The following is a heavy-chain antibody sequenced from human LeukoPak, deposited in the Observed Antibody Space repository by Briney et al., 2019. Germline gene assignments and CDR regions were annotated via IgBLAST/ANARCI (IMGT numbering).Heavy chain of an antibody. CDR3: ARDLELSAVYYFDS. CDR1: GFTFSIFP. D-gene: IGHD3-3*01. CDR2: ISSGSEK. J-gene: IGHJ4*02. V-gene: IGHV3-30*04. Sequence: GGSLRLSCEASGFTFSIFPMHWARQAPGKGLEWVALISSGSEKYYADSVKGRFTISRDNSKSMLYLQMNSLRADDTAVYYCARDLELSAVYYFDSWGQGTLVIVSS.